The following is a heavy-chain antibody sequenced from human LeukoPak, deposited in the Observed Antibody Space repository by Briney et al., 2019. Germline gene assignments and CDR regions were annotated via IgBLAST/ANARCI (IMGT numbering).Heavy chain of an antibody. D-gene: IGHD3-16*02. CDR1: GYTFTGYY. CDR3: ARYSTYVWGSYRPTDDY. Sequence: ASVKVSCKASGYTFTGYYMHWVRQAPGQGLEWMGRINPNSSGTNYAQKFQGRVTMTRDTSISTAYMELSRLRSDDTAVYYCARYSTYVWGSYRPTDDYWGQGTLVTVSS. J-gene: IGHJ4*02. V-gene: IGHV1-2*06. CDR2: INPNSSGT.